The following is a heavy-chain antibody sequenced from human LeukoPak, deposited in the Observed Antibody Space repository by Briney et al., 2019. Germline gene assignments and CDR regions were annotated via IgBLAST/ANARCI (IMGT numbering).Heavy chain of an antibody. J-gene: IGHJ4*02. CDR2: INSDGSST. D-gene: IGHD5-18*01. Sequence: GGSLRLSCAASGFTFSSYWMHWVRQAPGKGLAWVSRINSDGSSTSYADSVKGRFTISRDDAKNTLYLQLNSLRAEDTAVYFCARGGSDTAMAHDYWGQGTLVTVSS. V-gene: IGHV3-74*01. CDR3: ARGGSDTAMAHDY. CDR1: GFTFSSYW.